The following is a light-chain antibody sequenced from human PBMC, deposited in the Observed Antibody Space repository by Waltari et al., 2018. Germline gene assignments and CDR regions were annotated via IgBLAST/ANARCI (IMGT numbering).Light chain of an antibody. J-gene: IGLJ2*01. CDR3: HSFDSSLSGSV. Sequence: QAALTQPPSVSGAPGQRATIPCTGTNSNIGAGFDVHWYQQLPGAVPKLLIYATNNRPSGIPDRFSGSKSGTSASLDILGLQPDDEADYYCHSFDSSLSGSVFGGGTKLTVL. CDR2: ATN. V-gene: IGLV1-40*01. CDR1: NSNIGAGFD.